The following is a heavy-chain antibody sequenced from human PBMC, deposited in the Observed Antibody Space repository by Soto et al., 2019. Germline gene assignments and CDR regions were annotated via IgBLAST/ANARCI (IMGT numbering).Heavy chain of an antibody. CDR3: ARDTARAMVRIYYGMDV. CDR2: IWYDGSNK. CDR1: GFTFSSYG. Sequence: QVQLVESGGGVVQPGRSLRLSCAASGFTFSSYGMHWVRQAPGKGLEWVAVIWYDGSNKYYADSVKGRFTISRDNSKYTLYLQMNRLRAEDTAFYYCARDTARAMVRIYYGMDVWGQGTTVTVSS. D-gene: IGHD3-10*01. J-gene: IGHJ6*02. V-gene: IGHV3-33*01.